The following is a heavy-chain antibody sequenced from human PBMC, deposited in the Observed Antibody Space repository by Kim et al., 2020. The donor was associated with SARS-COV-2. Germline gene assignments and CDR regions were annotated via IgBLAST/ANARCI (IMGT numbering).Heavy chain of an antibody. J-gene: IGHJ4*02. CDR2: T. CDR3: ARAPLVPSRFDY. V-gene: IGHV4-30-2*05. Sequence: TFYTPTLKNRVYISLDPPKNQFSLRLASVTAADTAVYFCARAPLVPSRFDYWGQGTLVTVSS.